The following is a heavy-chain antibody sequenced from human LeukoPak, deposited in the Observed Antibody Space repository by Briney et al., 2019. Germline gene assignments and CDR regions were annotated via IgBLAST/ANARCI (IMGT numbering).Heavy chain of an antibody. V-gene: IGHV4-34*01. J-gene: IGHJ5*02. CDR3: ARGIRARRWYNWFDP. Sequence: SETLSLTCAVYGGSFSGYYWSWIRQPPGKGLEWIGEINHSGSTNYNPSLKSRVTISVDTSKNQFSLKLSSVTAADTAVYYCARGIRARRWYNWFDPWGQGTLVTVSS. CDR1: GGSFSGYY. D-gene: IGHD6-6*01. CDR2: INHSGST.